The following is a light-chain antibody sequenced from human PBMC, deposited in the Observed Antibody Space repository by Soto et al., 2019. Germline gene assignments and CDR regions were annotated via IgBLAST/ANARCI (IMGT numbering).Light chain of an antibody. CDR2: DAS. J-gene: IGKJ2*01. Sequence: DIQMTQSPSTLSASVGDRVTITCRASQSISSWLAWYHQKTGKAPNLLIYDASSLESGVPSRFSGSGSGTEFTLSLSGLQPDDFATYYCQQYNGYPYTFGQGTKLEIK. CDR3: QQYNGYPYT. CDR1: QSISSW. V-gene: IGKV1-5*01.